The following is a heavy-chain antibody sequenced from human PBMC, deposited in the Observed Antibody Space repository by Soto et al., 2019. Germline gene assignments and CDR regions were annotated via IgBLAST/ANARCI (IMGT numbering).Heavy chain of an antibody. J-gene: IGHJ4*02. CDR2: IYYSGST. Sequence: PSETLSLTCTVSGGSISSSSYYWGWIRQPPGKGLEWIGSIYYSGSTYYNPSLKSRVTISVDTSKNQFSLKLSSVTAADTAMYYCARHGSRGYYFDYWGQGTLVTVSS. CDR1: GGSISSSSYY. V-gene: IGHV4-39*01. CDR3: ARHGSRGYYFDY.